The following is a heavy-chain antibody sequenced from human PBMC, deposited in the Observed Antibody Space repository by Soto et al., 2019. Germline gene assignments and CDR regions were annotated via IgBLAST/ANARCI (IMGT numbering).Heavy chain of an antibody. CDR3: ARVVHYYGSGSYYGPYFDY. J-gene: IGHJ4*02. Sequence: PGGSLRLSCAASGFTFSSYSMSWIRQAPGKGLEWVSYISSSSSYTNYADSVKGRFTISRDNAENSLYLQMNSLRAEDTAVYYCARVVHYYGSGSYYGPYFDYWGQGTLVTVSS. CDR1: GFTFSSYS. D-gene: IGHD3-10*01. V-gene: IGHV3-11*05. CDR2: ISSSSSYT.